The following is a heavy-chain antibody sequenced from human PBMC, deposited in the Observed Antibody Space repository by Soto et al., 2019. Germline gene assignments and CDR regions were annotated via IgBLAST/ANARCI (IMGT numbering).Heavy chain of an antibody. CDR1: CYTFTSYG. CDR3: ARGGSGTPAIWNDY. J-gene: IGHJ4*02. Sequence: ASVKVSCKASCYTFTSYGSSWVRQAPGQGLEWMGWISAYNGNTNYAQKLQGRVTMTTDTSTSTAYMELRSLRSDDTAVYYCARGGSGTPAIWNDYWGQGTLVTVSS. D-gene: IGHD3-10*01. CDR2: ISAYNGNT. V-gene: IGHV1-18*01.